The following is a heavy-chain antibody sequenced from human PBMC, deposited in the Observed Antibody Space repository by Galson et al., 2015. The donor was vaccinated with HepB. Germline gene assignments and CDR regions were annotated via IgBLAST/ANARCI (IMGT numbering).Heavy chain of an antibody. CDR1: GYPFTSYD. D-gene: IGHD3-16*01. Sequence: SVKVSCKASGYPFTSYDINWVRQATGQGLEWMGWMNPDSGNTDYAQKFQGRFTMTRDTSISTAYMEITSLRSDDTAVYYCARSKGQRWGDRFSFDYWGQGTLVPVSS. J-gene: IGHJ4*02. CDR2: MNPDSGNT. V-gene: IGHV1-8*01. CDR3: ARSKGQRWGDRFSFDY.